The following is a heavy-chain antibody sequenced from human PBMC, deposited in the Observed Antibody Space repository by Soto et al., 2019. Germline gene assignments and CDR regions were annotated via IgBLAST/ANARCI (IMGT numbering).Heavy chain of an antibody. J-gene: IGHJ4*02. Sequence: QVQVVQSGAAVKRPGSSVKVSCTASGGTFSNHAINWVRQAPGQGLEWMGVIIPIFGTTDYAQEFQGRVSFTADESTTTAYMELSSLRSEDTAMYYCATDQTREGTYDGNSLDYWGQGTLLTVSS. CDR2: IIPIFGTT. CDR3: ATDQTREGTYDGNSLDY. V-gene: IGHV1-69*12. CDR1: GGTFSNHA. D-gene: IGHD5-12*01.